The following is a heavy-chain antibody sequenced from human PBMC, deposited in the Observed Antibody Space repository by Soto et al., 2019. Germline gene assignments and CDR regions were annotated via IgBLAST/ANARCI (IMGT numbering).Heavy chain of an antibody. Sequence: GASVKVSCKASGGTFSSYAISWVPQAPGQGLEWMGGIIPIFGTANYAQKFQGRVTITADESTSTAYMELSSLRSEDTAVYYCARQGQLVSSLYYYYYYMDVWGKGTTVTVSS. V-gene: IGHV1-69*13. CDR1: GGTFSSYA. CDR3: ARQGQLVSSLYYYYYYMDV. D-gene: IGHD6-6*01. CDR2: IIPIFGTA. J-gene: IGHJ6*03.